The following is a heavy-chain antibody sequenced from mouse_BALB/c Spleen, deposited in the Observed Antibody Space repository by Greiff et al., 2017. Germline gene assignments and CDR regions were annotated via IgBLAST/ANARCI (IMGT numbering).Heavy chain of an antibody. D-gene: IGHD1-1*01. V-gene: IGHV2-2*02. CDR2: IWSGGST. CDR1: GFSLTSYG. J-gene: IGHJ4*01. CDR3: ARNIDLLQAMDY. Sequence: VQGVESGPGLVQPSQSLSITCTVSGFSLTSYGVHWVRQSPGKGLEWLGVIWSGGSTDYNAAFISRLSISKDNSKSQVFFKMNSLQANDTAIYYCARNIDLLQAMDYWGQGTSVTVSS.